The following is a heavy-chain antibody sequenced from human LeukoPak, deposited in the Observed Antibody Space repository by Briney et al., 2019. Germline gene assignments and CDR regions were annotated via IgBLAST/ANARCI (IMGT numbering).Heavy chain of an antibody. D-gene: IGHD5-12*01. CDR3: AQGPGGYIAVDY. CDR1: GFIFRNYG. Sequence: GGSLRLSCAASGFIFRNYGMNWVRQAPGKGLEWVSGISGHGDITYYADSVKGRFTISRDNSKNTLYLQMNSLRAEDTAVYYCAQGPGGYIAVDYWGQGTLVTVSS. J-gene: IGHJ4*02. V-gene: IGHV3-23*01. CDR2: ISGHGDIT.